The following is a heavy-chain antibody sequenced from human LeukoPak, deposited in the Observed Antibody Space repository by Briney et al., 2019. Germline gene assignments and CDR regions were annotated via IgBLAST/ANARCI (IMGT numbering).Heavy chain of an antibody. J-gene: IGHJ4*02. Sequence: SETLSVTCTVSGGSISSSSYYWGWIRQPPGKGLEWIGSMYYSGDSYYNPSLKSRVAISVDTSKNQSSLNLSSVTAADTAVYYCARHLYSGNDFGYWGQGTLVTVSS. CDR3: ARHLYSGNDFGY. CDR1: GGSISSSSYY. CDR2: MYYSGDS. V-gene: IGHV4-39*01. D-gene: IGHD5-12*01.